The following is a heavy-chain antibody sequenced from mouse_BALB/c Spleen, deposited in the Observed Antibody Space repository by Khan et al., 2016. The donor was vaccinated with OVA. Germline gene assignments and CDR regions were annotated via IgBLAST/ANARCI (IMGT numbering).Heavy chain of an antibody. J-gene: IGHJ2*01. CDR2: IRDSGRT. D-gene: IGHD1-1*01. CDR3: ARSETSTTIVATCFDY. V-gene: IGHV3-2*02. Sequence: EVQLQESGPGLVKPSQSLSLTCTVTGYSITSDYAWHWIRQFPGNKLEWMGYIRDSGRTSYNPSLKSRISITRDTSKNQFFLQLNSVTTEDTAPSYCARSETSTTIVATCFDYWGQGTTLTVSA. CDR1: GYSITSDYA.